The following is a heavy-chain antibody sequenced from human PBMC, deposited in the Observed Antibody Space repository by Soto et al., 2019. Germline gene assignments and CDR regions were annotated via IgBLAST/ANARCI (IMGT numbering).Heavy chain of an antibody. Sequence: PSETLSLTCTVSGGSISSGGYYWSWIRQHPGKGLEWIGYIYYSGSTYYNPSLKSRVTISVDTSKNQFSLKLSSVTAADTAVYYCARGRNYDSSGYYFSPIAFDYWGQGTLVTVSS. CDR3: ARGRNYDSSGYYFSPIAFDY. V-gene: IGHV4-31*03. D-gene: IGHD3-22*01. CDR2: IYYSGST. CDR1: GGSISSGGYY. J-gene: IGHJ4*02.